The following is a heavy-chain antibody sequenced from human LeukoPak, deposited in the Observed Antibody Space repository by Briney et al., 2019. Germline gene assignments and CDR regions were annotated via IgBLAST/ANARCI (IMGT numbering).Heavy chain of an antibody. J-gene: IGHJ6*02. CDR2: INHSGST. V-gene: IGHV4-34*01. Sequence: SETLSLTCAVYGGSFSGYYWSWIRQPPGKGLEWIGEINHSGSTNYNPSLKSRVTISVDTSKNQFSLKLSSVTAADTAVYYCARGHNYYYYGMDVWGQGTTATVSS. CDR1: GGSFSGYY. CDR3: ARGHNYYYYGMDV.